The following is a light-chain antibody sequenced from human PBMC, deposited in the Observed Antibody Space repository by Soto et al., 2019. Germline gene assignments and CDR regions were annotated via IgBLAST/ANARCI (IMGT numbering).Light chain of an antibody. V-gene: IGKV1-5*03. CDR3: QQYGSSPLT. CDR1: QSISSW. J-gene: IGKJ4*01. Sequence: DIQMTQSPSTLSASVGDRVIITCRASQSISSWLAWYQQKPGKAPDLLIYRASTLKTGIPSRFSGSGSGTDFTLTISRLEPEDFAVYYCQQYGSSPLTFGGGTKVEIK. CDR2: RAS.